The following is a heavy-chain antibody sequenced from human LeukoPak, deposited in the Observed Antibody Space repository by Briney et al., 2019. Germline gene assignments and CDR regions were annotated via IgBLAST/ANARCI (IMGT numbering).Heavy chain of an antibody. Sequence: PGRSLRLSCAASGFTFSSYAMHWVRQAPGKGLEWVSLISWDGGSTYYADSVKGRFTISRDNSKNSLYLQMNSLRTEDTALYYCAKDNGYSSSFYYFDYWGQGTLVTVSS. CDR3: AKDNGYSSSFYYFDY. CDR2: ISWDGGST. J-gene: IGHJ4*02. CDR1: GFTFSSYA. D-gene: IGHD6-13*01. V-gene: IGHV3-43*01.